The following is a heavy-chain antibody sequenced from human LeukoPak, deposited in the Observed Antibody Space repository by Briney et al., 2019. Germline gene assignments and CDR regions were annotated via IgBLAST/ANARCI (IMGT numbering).Heavy chain of an antibody. J-gene: IGHJ4*02. Sequence: GGSLRLSCAASGFTFSRYGMHWVRQTPGKGLEWVAVISYDARNKYYADSVKGRFTISRDNSKNTLFLQMNSLRAEDTAVYYCAKEASRGSSFAYTPIEKPYYLDYWGQGTLVTVSS. V-gene: IGHV3-30*18. CDR1: GFTFSRYG. D-gene: IGHD5-18*01. CDR2: ISYDARNK. CDR3: AKEASRGSSFAYTPIEKPYYLDY.